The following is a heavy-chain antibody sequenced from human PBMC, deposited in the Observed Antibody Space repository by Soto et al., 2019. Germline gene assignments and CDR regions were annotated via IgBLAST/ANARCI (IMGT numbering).Heavy chain of an antibody. CDR2: IIPIFGTA. V-gene: IGHV1-69*13. CDR3: ARDKRVQLGVPAEDGGMDV. Sequence: GASVKVSCKASGGTFSSYAISWVRQAPGQGLEWMGGIIPIFGTANYAQKFQGRVTITADESTSTAYMELSSLRSEDTAVYYCARDKRVQLGVPAEDGGMDVWGQGTTVTVSS. CDR1: GGTFSSYA. D-gene: IGHD2-2*01. J-gene: IGHJ6*02.